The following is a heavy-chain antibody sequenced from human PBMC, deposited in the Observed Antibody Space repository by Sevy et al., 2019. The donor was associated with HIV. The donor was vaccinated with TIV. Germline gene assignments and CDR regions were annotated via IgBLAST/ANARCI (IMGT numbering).Heavy chain of an antibody. D-gene: IGHD3-16*01. J-gene: IGHJ4*02. Sequence: GGSLRLSCAASGFTFSSYGMHWVRRAPGKGLEWVADLWYDGSNKYYADSVKGRFTISRDNSKNTLYLQMNSLRAEDTAVYYCARGRGLISYNFDYWGQGTLVTVSS. CDR1: GFTFSSYG. CDR3: ARGRGLISYNFDY. V-gene: IGHV3-33*01. CDR2: LWYDGSNK.